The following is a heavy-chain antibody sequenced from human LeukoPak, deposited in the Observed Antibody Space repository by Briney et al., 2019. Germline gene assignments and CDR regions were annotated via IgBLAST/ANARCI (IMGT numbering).Heavy chain of an antibody. CDR2: INAYNGNT. D-gene: IGHD2-2*01. CDR1: GYTFTSYG. J-gene: IGHJ5*02. CDR3: ARVPFCSSTSCYLYNWFDP. V-gene: IGHV1-18*01. Sequence: AAVKVSCKASGYTFTSYGISWVRQAPGQGLEWMGWINAYNGNTNYAQKLQGRVTMTTDTSTSTAYMELRSLRSDDTAVYYCARVPFCSSTSCYLYNWFDPWGQGTLVTVSS.